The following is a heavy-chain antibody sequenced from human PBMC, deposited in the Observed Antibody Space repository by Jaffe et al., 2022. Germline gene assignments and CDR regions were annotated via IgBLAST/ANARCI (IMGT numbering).Heavy chain of an antibody. CDR2: IYHSGST. Sequence: QVQLQESGPGLVKPSETLSLTCAVSGYSISSGNYWGWIRQPPGKGLEWIANIYHSGSTYYNTSLKSRVTISVDTSKNQFSLKLSSVTAADTAVYYCASFEGYAAYWGQGTLVTVSS. J-gene: IGHJ4*02. V-gene: IGHV4-38-2*01. D-gene: IGHD2-15*01. CDR1: GYSISSGNY. CDR3: ASFEGYAAY.